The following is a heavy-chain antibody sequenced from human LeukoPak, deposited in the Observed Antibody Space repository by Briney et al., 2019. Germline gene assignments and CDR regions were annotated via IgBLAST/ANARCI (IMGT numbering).Heavy chain of an antibody. CDR2: ISGSGGST. V-gene: IGHV3-23*01. D-gene: IGHD1-14*01. J-gene: IGHJ6*02. Sequence: PGGSLRLSCAASGFTLSSYAMSWVRQAPGKGLEWVSAISGSGGSTYYADSVKGRFTISRDNSKNTLYLQMNSLRAEDTAVYYCAKEDRPVLTTNYYYGMDVWGQGTTVTVSS. CDR3: AKEDRPVLTTNYYYGMDV. CDR1: GFTLSSYA.